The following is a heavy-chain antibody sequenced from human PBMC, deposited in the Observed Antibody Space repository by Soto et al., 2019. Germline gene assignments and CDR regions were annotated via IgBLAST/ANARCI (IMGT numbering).Heavy chain of an antibody. Sequence: GSLRLSCAASGFTFSSYSMNWVPQAPGKGLEWVSYISSSSSTIYYADSVKGRFTISRDNAKNSLYLQMNSLRDEDTAVYYCASSESAMVRGVKYNWFDSWGQGTLVIVSS. CDR1: GFTFSSYS. CDR2: ISSSSSTI. D-gene: IGHD3-10*01. V-gene: IGHV3-48*02. J-gene: IGHJ5*01. CDR3: ASSESAMVRGVKYNWFDS.